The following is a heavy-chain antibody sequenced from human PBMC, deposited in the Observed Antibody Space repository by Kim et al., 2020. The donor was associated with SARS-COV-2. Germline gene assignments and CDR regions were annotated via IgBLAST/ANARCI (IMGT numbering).Heavy chain of an antibody. CDR3: ARDLGDYGMDV. D-gene: IGHD3-10*01. CDR2: ST. J-gene: IGHJ6*02. Sequence: STHYAEPVQGRFTISRDNSKNTLYLQMNSLRAEDTAVYYCARDLGDYGMDVWGQGTTVTVSS. V-gene: IGHV3-53*01.